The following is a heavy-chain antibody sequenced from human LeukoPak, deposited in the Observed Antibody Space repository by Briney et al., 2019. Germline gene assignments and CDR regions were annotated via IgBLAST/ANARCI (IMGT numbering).Heavy chain of an antibody. J-gene: IGHJ4*02. V-gene: IGHV4-34*01. CDR2: INHSGST. CDR1: GGSISGYY. D-gene: IGHD5-18*01. CDR3: ARKGYSYGR. Sequence: PSETLSLTCTVSGGSISGYYWSWIRQPPGKGLEWIGEINHSGSTNYNPSLKSRVTISVDTSKNQFSLKLSSVTAADTAVYYCARKGYSYGRWGQGTLVTVSS.